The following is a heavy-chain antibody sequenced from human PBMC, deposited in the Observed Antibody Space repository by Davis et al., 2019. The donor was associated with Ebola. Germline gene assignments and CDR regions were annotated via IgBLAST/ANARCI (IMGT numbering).Heavy chain of an antibody. CDR3: THSSGYNNADY. V-gene: IGHV3-73*01. CDR1: GFTFSSYA. Sequence: GGSLRLSCAASGFTFSSYAMSWVRQASGKGLEWVGRIRSKANSYATAYAASVKGRFTISRDDSKNTAYLQMNSLKTEDTAVYYCTHSSGYNNADYWGQGTLVTVSS. CDR2: IRSKANSYAT. J-gene: IGHJ4*02. D-gene: IGHD3-22*01.